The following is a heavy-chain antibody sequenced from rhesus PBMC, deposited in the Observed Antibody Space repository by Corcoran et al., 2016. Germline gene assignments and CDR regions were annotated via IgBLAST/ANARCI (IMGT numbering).Heavy chain of an antibody. V-gene: IGHV4-169*01. CDR3: ARGSIAAAGTHYFDY. CDR1: GGSISSSY. J-gene: IGHJ4*01. D-gene: IGHD6-25*01. CDR2: ISGSGSST. Sequence: QLQLQESGPGLVKPSETLSVTCAVSGGSISSSYWSWIRQAPGKGLEWIGYISGSGSSTNYNPSLKSRVTLSVDTSKTQLSLKLRSVTTADTAVYYCARGSIAAAGTHYFDYWGQGVLVTVSS.